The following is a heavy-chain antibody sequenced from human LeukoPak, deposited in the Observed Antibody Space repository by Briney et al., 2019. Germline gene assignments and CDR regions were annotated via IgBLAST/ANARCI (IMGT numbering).Heavy chain of an antibody. D-gene: IGHD3-10*01. J-gene: IGHJ4*02. CDR2: INPNSGGT. CDR1: GYTFTGYY. CDR3: ARSHITMVRGVITPIGY. V-gene: IGHV1-2*02. Sequence: ASVKVSCKASGYTFTGYYMHWVRQAPGQGLEWVGWINPNSGGTNYAQKFQGRVTMTRDTSISTAYMELSRLRSDDTAVYYCARSHITMVRGVITPIGYWGQGTLVTVSS.